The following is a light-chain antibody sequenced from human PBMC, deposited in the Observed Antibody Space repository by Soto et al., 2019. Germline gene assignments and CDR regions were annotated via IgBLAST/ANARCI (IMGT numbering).Light chain of an antibody. Sequence: DIQMTQSPSTLSASAGDRVTITCRASQSISPYLAWYQQKPGKAPKLLIYMASSLQSGVPSRFSGSGSGTEFTLTISSLQPDDFVTYYCQQSNSYPWTFGQGTQVDIK. CDR1: QSISPY. CDR2: MAS. J-gene: IGKJ1*01. CDR3: QQSNSYPWT. V-gene: IGKV1-5*03.